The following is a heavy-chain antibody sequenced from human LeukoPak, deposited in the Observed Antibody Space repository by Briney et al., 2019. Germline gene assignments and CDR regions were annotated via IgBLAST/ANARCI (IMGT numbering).Heavy chain of an antibody. D-gene: IGHD5-12*01. V-gene: IGHV3-7*01. Sequence: GGSLRLSCAASGFTFSSYWMSWVRQAPGKGLEWVANIKQDGSEKYYVDSVKGRFTISRDNAKNPLYLQMNSLRAEDTAVYYCARDRGYSGYDVLFDYWGQGTLVTVSS. CDR3: ARDRGYSGYDVLFDY. CDR1: GFTFSSYW. J-gene: IGHJ4*02. CDR2: IKQDGSEK.